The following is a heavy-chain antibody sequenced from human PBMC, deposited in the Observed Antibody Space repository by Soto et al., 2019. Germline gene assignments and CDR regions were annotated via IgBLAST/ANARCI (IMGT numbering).Heavy chain of an antibody. V-gene: IGHV1-2*04. Sequence: ASVKVSCKASGYTFTGYYMHWVRQAPGLGLEWMGWINPNSGGTNYAQKFQGWVTMTRDTSISTAYMELSRLRSDDTAVYYCARDCSGGSCYFDYWGQGTLVTVSS. CDR3: ARDCSGGSCYFDY. CDR1: GYTFTGYY. J-gene: IGHJ4*02. CDR2: INPNSGGT. D-gene: IGHD2-15*01.